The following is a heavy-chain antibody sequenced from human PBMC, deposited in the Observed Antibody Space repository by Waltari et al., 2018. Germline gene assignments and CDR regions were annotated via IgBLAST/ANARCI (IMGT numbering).Heavy chain of an antibody. CDR3: ARDATMVQGVIS. V-gene: IGHV1-2*06. CDR2: INPNSGGT. CDR1: GYTFTGYY. D-gene: IGHD3-10*01. J-gene: IGHJ4*02. Sequence: QVQLVQSGAAVKKPGASVKVSCKASGYTFTGYYIHWVRQAPGQGLEWMGRINPNSGGTNYAQKFQGRVTMTRDTSISTAYMELSRLRSDDTAVYYCARDATMVQGVISWGQGTLVTVSS.